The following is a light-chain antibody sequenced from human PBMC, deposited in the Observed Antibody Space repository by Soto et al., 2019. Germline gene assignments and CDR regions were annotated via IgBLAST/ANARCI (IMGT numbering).Light chain of an antibody. CDR2: WAS. CDR3: QQYYYTPYS. Sequence: IVMTQSQDSLPVSLGERATLNCKSSQSLLDSSNNKNNLAWYQQKQGQPPKLLIFWASTRESGVTDGISGSESGTDFTLTLSRLQAEDVAVYYCQQYYYTPYSFGQGIKLEIK. CDR1: QSLLDSSNNKNN. V-gene: IGKV4-1*01. J-gene: IGKJ2*03.